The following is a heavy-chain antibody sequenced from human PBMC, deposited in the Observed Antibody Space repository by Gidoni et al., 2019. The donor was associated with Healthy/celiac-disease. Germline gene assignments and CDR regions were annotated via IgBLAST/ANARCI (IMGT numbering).Heavy chain of an antibody. D-gene: IGHD4-17*01. J-gene: IGHJ4*02. CDR3: ASGGSDYGDYDVYFDY. CDR1: GFTFSSYW. CDR2: INSDGSST. Sequence: EVQLVASGGGLVQPGGSLRLSCAASGFTFSSYWMHWVRQAPGKGLVWVSRINSDGSSTSYADSVKGRFTISRDNAKNTLYLQMNSLRAEDTAVYYYASGGSDYGDYDVYFDYWGQGTLVTVSS. V-gene: IGHV3-74*01.